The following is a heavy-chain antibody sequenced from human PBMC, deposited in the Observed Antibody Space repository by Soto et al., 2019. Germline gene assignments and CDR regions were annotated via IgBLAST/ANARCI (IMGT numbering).Heavy chain of an antibody. D-gene: IGHD4-17*01. CDR3: ARDAVATGFFDY. V-gene: IGHV4-59*01. J-gene: IGHJ4*02. CDR1: GGSISSYY. CDR2: IYYSGST. Sequence: QVQLQESGPGLVKPSETLSLTCTVSGGSISSYYWSWIRQPPGKGLEWIGYIYYSGSTNYNPSLKSRVTISVDTSKNQFSLKLSSVTAADTAVYYCARDAVATGFFDYWGQGTLVTVSS.